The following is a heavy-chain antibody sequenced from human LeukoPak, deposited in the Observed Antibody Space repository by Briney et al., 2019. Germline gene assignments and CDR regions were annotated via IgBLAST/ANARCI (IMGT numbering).Heavy chain of an antibody. CDR2: INPNSGGT. CDR3: ARGLVDTAMVIWF. V-gene: IGHV1-2*02. CDR1: GYTFTGYY. D-gene: IGHD5-18*01. Sequence: GASVKVSCKASGYTFTGYYMHWVRQAPGQGLEWMGWINPNSGGTNYAQKFQGRVTMTRDTSISTAYMELSRLRSDDTAVYYCARGLVDTAMVIWFWGQGTLVTVSS. J-gene: IGHJ4*02.